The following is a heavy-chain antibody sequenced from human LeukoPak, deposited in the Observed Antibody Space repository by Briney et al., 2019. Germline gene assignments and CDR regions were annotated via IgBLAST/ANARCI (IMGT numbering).Heavy chain of an antibody. J-gene: IGHJ4*02. Sequence: GGSLRLSCEASGFIFSNYWMIWVRQAPGKGLEWVSYISSSSRNIYYADSVKGRFTISRDNAKNSLYLQMNSLRAEDTAIYYCAKGPLRGVTKGPIDFWGQGTLVTVSS. CDR1: GFIFSNYW. D-gene: IGHD3-10*01. V-gene: IGHV3-48*01. CDR2: ISSSSRNI. CDR3: AKGPLRGVTKGPIDF.